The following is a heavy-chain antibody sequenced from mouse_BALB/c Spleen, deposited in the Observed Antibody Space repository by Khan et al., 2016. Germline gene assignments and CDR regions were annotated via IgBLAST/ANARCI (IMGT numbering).Heavy chain of an antibody. D-gene: IGHD2-4*01. CDR2: IRRTSNNYAT. Sequence: EVQLVESGGGLVQPKGSLKLSCAASGFTFNTYAMNWVRQAPGRGWEWVARIRRTSNNYATYYADSVQDRFTISRDESQSMLYLQMKNLKTEDTAMYYCGRQDDDWGCFAYWGQGTLVTVSA. V-gene: IGHV10-1*02. CDR1: GFTFNTYA. CDR3: GRQDDDWGCFAY. J-gene: IGHJ3*01.